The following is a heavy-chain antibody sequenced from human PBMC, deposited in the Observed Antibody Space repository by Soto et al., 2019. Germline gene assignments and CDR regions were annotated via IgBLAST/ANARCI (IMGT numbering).Heavy chain of an antibody. CDR3: ARDGEDYGAPGATFDY. D-gene: IGHD4-17*01. CDR2: INWNGGST. J-gene: IGHJ4*02. Sequence: EVQLVESGGGVVRPGGSLRLSCAASGFTFDDYGMSWVRQAPGKGLEWVSGINWNGGSTGYADSVKGRFTISRDHAKHSLYLQMNSLRAEDTALYHCARDGEDYGAPGATFDYWGQGTLVTVSS. V-gene: IGHV3-20*01. CDR1: GFTFDDYG.